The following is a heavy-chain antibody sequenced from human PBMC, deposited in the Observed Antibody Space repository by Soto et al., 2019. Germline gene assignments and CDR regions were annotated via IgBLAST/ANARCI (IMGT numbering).Heavy chain of an antibody. D-gene: IGHD5-12*01. Sequence: GGSLRLSCAASGYTFSSYAMSWVRQAPGKGLEWVSAISGSGGSTYYADSVKGRFTISRDNSKNTLYLQMNSLRAEDTAVYYCAKSGHVDIVATTDYWGQGTLVTVSS. CDR3: AKSGHVDIVATTDY. CDR2: ISGSGGST. V-gene: IGHV3-23*01. J-gene: IGHJ4*02. CDR1: GYTFSSYA.